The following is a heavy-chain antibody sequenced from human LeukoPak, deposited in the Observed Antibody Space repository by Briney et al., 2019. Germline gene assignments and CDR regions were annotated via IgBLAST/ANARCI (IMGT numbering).Heavy chain of an antibody. V-gene: IGHV3-23*01. CDR3: AKGTVALRGYYFDY. CDR2: ISGSGGST. D-gene: IGHD6-19*01. Sequence: TGRSLRLSCAASGLTFSSYGMHWVRQAPGKGLEWVSAISGSGGSTYYADSVKGRFTISRDNSKNTLYLQMNSLRAEDTAVYYCAKGTVALRGYYFDYWGQGTLVTVSS. CDR1: GLTFSSYG. J-gene: IGHJ4*02.